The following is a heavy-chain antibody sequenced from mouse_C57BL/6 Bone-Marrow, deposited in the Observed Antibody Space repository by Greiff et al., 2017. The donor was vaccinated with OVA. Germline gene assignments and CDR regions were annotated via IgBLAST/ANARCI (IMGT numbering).Heavy chain of an antibody. V-gene: IGHV1-61*01. J-gene: IGHJ2*01. CDR3: ASGIYYGSPYYFDY. CDR1: GYTFTSYW. CDR2: IYPSDSET. Sequence: QVHVKQPGAELVRPGSSVKLSCKASGYTFTSYWMDWVKQRPGQGLEWIGNIYPSDSETHYNQKFKDKATLTVDKSSSTAYMQLSSLTSEDSAVYYCASGIYYGSPYYFDYWGQGTTLTVSS. D-gene: IGHD1-1*01.